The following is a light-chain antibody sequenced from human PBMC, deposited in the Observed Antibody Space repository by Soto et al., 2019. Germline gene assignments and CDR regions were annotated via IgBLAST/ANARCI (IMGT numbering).Light chain of an antibody. V-gene: IGKV4-1*01. CDR2: WAS. CDR1: QSVLYSSNNKNY. CDR3: QQYYNTPVT. J-gene: IGKJ4*01. Sequence: DIVMTQSPDSLAVSLGERATDNCKSSQSVLYSSNNKNYLAWYQQRPGQPPKLLIYWASTRKSGVPDRFSGSGSGTVFTLTISSLQAEDVAVYYCQQYYNTPVTFGGGTKVEIK.